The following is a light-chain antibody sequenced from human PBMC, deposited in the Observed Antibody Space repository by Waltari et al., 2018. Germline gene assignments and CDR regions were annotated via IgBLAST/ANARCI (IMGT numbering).Light chain of an antibody. CDR2: LNSDGSH. J-gene: IGLJ2*01. CDR1: SGHSSYA. V-gene: IGLV4-69*01. Sequence: QLVLTQSPSASASLGAPVKLTCTRSSGHSSYAIAWRQQQPEKGPRYLMKLNSDGSHSKGDGIPDRFSGSSSGAERYLTISSLQSEDEADYYCQTWGTGIPVVFGGGTKLTVL. CDR3: QTWGTGIPVV.